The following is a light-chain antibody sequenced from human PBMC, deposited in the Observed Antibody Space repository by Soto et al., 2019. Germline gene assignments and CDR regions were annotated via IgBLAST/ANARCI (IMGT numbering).Light chain of an antibody. CDR3: AAWDDSLSGEVV. Sequence: QSVLTQPPSASGTPGQRVTISCSGSSSNIGSNYVYWYQQLPGTAPKLLIYRNNQLPSGVPDRFSGSKSGTSASLAISGLRSEDEADYYCAAWDDSLSGEVVFGGGTKLTVL. CDR1: SSNIGSNY. CDR2: RNN. J-gene: IGLJ2*01. V-gene: IGLV1-47*01.